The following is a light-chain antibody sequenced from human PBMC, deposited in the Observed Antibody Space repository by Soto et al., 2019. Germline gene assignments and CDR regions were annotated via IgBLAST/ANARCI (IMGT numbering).Light chain of an antibody. Sequence: DIPMTQSPSSLSASIGDRVSITCRASQSIGNFLNWYQQKPGKVPKLLIYAASNLHSRVPSRFSGSGSGTEFTLTISSLQLEDFAAYYCQQSYNTPLTFGGGTKVEI. V-gene: IGKV1-39*01. CDR1: QSIGNF. CDR3: QQSYNTPLT. J-gene: IGKJ4*01. CDR2: AAS.